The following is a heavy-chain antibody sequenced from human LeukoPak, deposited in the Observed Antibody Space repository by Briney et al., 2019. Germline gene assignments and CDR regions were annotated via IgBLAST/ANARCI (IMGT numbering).Heavy chain of an antibody. CDR3: AKDQLRKDIVVVPAASAEY. D-gene: IGHD2-2*01. V-gene: IGHV3-30*18. CDR2: ISYDGSNK. J-gene: IGHJ4*02. CDR1: GFTFSSYG. Sequence: PGRSLRLSCAASGFTFSSYGMHWLRQAPGKGLEWVAVISYDGSNKYYADSVKGRFTISRDNSKNTLYLQMNSLRAEDTAVYYCAKDQLRKDIVVVPAASAEYGGQGPLVTVSS.